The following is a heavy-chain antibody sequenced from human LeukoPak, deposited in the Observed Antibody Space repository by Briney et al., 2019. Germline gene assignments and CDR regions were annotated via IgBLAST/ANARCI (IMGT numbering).Heavy chain of an antibody. CDR3: ARDGVVRPPDCSSTSCPYNYYYYGMDV. D-gene: IGHD2-2*01. Sequence: SVKVSCKASGYTFTSYDINWVRQAPGQGLEWMGRIIPILGIANYAQKFQGRVTITADKSTSTAYMELSSLRSEDTAVYYCARDGVVRPPDCSSTSCPYNYYYYGMDVWGQGTTVTVSS. J-gene: IGHJ6*02. V-gene: IGHV1-69*04. CDR2: IIPILGIA. CDR1: GYTFTSYD.